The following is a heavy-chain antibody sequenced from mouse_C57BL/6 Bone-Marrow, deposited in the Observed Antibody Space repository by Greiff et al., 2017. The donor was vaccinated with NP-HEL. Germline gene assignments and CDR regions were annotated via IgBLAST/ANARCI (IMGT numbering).Heavy chain of an antibody. J-gene: IGHJ2*01. CDR3: AGDRGLGRRRDFDY. Sequence: QVQLKESGPGLVKPSQSLFLTCSITGFPITSGYYWIWIRQSPGKPLEWMGYITHSGETFYNPSLQSPISITRETSKNQFFLQLNSVTTEDTAMYYCAGDRGLGRRRDFDYWGQGTTLTVSS. CDR1: GFPITSGYY. CDR2: ITHSGET. V-gene: IGHV12-3*01. D-gene: IGHD4-1*01.